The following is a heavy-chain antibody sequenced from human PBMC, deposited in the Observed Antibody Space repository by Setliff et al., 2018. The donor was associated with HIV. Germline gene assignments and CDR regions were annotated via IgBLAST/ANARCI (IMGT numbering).Heavy chain of an antibody. CDR2: ISGRGTNT. J-gene: IGHJ4*02. CDR1: GFTFSNFA. D-gene: IGHD1-26*01. Sequence: GGSLRLSCAASGFTFSNFAINWVRQAPGKGLEWVSTISGRGTNTYYADSVKGRFTISRDNSKNTLSLQMNSLRADDTAVYFCARLAHPRYSGNYYGTSAGTFDYWGQGTLVTVSS. CDR3: ARLAHPRYSGNYYGTSAGTFDY. V-gene: IGHV3-23*01.